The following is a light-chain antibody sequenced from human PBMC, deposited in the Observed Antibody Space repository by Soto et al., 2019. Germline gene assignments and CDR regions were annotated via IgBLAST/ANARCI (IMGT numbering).Light chain of an antibody. CDR1: SSNIGADYD. V-gene: IGLV1-40*01. CDR2: ANT. J-gene: IGLJ1*01. Sequence: SVLTQPPSVSGAPGQTITISCTGSSSNIGADYDVHWYQQLPGIAPKLVIYANTNRPSGVPDRFSGSRSGTSASLAITGLQADDEADYYCQTYDRSMSGYVFGTGTNVTVL. CDR3: QTYDRSMSGYV.